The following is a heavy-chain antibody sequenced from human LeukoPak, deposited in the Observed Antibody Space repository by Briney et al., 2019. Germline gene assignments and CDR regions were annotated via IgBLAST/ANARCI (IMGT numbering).Heavy chain of an antibody. CDR2: IRSKANSYAT. J-gene: IGHJ3*02. Sequence: GGSLRLSCAASGFTFSGSAMHWVRQASGKGLEWVGRIRSKANSYATAYAASVKGRFTISRDDSKNTAYLQTNSLKTEDTAVYYCTSSFDSSGYTHAFDIWGQGTMVTVSS. V-gene: IGHV3-73*01. D-gene: IGHD3-22*01. CDR3: TSSFDSSGYTHAFDI. CDR1: GFTFSGSA.